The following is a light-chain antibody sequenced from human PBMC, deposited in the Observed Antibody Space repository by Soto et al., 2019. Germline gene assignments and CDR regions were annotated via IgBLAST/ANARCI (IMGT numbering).Light chain of an antibody. Sequence: DIQMTQSPSSLSASVGDRVTITCQASQDISNYLNWYQQKPGKAPKLLIYDASHLETGVPSRFSGSGSGTDFNFTISSLQPEDIATYYCQQYDNLPWTFGPGTKVDIK. J-gene: IGKJ3*01. CDR3: QQYDNLPWT. V-gene: IGKV1-33*01. CDR2: DAS. CDR1: QDISNY.